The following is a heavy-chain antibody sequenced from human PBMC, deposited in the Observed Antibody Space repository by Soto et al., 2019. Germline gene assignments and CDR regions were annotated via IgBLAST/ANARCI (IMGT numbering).Heavy chain of an antibody. Sequence: PSETLSLTCAVYGGSFSGYYWSWIRQPPGKGLEWIGEINHSGSTNYNPSLKSRVTISVDTSKHQFSLKLSSVTAADTAVYYCARGRNKWAAAGPFDYWGQGTLVTVSS. CDR1: GGSFSGYY. CDR3: ARGRNKWAAAGPFDY. CDR2: INHSGST. D-gene: IGHD6-13*01. J-gene: IGHJ4*02. V-gene: IGHV4-34*01.